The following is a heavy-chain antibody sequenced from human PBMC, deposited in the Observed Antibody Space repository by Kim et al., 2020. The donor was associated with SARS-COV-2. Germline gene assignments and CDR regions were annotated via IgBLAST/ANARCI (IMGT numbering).Heavy chain of an antibody. CDR3: ARWGSIAVAGAIFDY. CDR2: IYYSGST. J-gene: IGHJ4*02. CDR1: GGSISSSSYY. D-gene: IGHD6-19*01. V-gene: IGHV4-39*01. Sequence: SETLSLTCTVSGGSISSSSYYWGWIRQPPGKGLEWIGSIYYSGSTYYNPSLKSRVTISVDTSKNQFSLKLSSVTAADTAVDYCARWGSIAVAGAIFDYWGQGTLVTVSS.